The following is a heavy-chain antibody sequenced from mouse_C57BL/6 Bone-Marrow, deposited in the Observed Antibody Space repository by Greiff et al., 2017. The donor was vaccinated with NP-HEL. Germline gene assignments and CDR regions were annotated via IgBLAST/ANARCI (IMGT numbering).Heavy chain of an antibody. CDR1: GYTFTDYN. V-gene: IGHV1-22*01. Sequence: EVMLVESGPELVKPGASVKMSCKASGYTFTDYNMHWVKQSHGKSLEWIGYINPNNGGTSYNQKFKGKATLTVNKSSSTAYMELRSLTSEDSAVYYCARGRGMVTTKLYYYAMDYWGQGTSVTVSS. J-gene: IGHJ4*01. CDR3: ARGRGMVTTKLYYYAMDY. D-gene: IGHD2-10*02. CDR2: INPNNGGT.